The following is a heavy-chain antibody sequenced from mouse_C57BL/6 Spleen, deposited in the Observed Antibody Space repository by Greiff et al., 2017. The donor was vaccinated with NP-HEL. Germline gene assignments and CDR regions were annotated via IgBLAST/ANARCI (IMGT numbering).Heavy chain of an antibody. CDR2: INPNNGGT. D-gene: IGHD1-1*01. V-gene: IGHV1-26*01. J-gene: IGHJ3*01. CDR3: ARRHGSSWFAY. Sequence: EVQLQQSGPELVKPGASVKISCKASGYTFTDYYMNWVKQSHGKSLEWIGDINPNNGGTSYNQKFKGKATLTVDKSSSTAYMELRSLTSEDSAVYYCARRHGSSWFAYWGQGTLVTVSA. CDR1: GYTFTDYY.